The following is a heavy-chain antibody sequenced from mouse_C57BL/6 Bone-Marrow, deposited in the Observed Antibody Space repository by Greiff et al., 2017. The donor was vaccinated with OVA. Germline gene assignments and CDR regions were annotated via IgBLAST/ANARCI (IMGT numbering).Heavy chain of an antibody. J-gene: IGHJ1*03. CDR1: GYTFTSYG. CDR3: ARWGYYPHWYFDV. Sequence: VQLQQSGAELARPGASVKLSCKASGYTFTSYGISWVKQRTGQGLEWIGEIYPRSGNTYYNEKFKGKATLTADKSSSTAYMELRSLTSEDSAVYFCARWGYYPHWYFDVWGTGTTVTVSS. V-gene: IGHV1-81*01. CDR2: IYPRSGNT. D-gene: IGHD2-3*01.